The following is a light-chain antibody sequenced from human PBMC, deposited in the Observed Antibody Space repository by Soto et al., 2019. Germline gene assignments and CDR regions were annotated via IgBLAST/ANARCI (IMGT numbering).Light chain of an antibody. J-gene: IGKJ1*01. CDR2: DAS. CDR1: QSISNR. V-gene: IGKV1-39*01. Sequence: DIKMTQSPSTLSASVGDRVTITCRASQSISNRLAWYQQKPGKAPKVLIYDASNLETGVPSRFSGSGSGTDFTLTISSLQPEDFATYYCQQSYSTPKTFGQGTKVDIK. CDR3: QQSYSTPKT.